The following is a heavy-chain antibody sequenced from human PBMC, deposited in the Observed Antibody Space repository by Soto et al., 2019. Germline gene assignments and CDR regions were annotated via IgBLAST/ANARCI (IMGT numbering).Heavy chain of an antibody. CDR2: ISAYNGNT. CDR3: ARDGGVYDFWSGYYSNYYYYMDV. CDR1: GYTFTSYG. Sequence: ASVKVSCKASGYTFTSYGISWVRQAPGQGLEWMGWISAYNGNTNYAQKLQGRVTMTTDTSTSTAYMELRSLRSDDTAVYYCARDGGVYDFWSGYYSNYYYYMDVWGKGTTVTVS. V-gene: IGHV1-18*01. J-gene: IGHJ6*03. D-gene: IGHD3-3*01.